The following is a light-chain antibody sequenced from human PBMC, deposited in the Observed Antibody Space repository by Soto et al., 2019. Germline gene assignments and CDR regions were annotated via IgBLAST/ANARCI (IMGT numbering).Light chain of an antibody. CDR2: DVT. Sequence: QSALTQPASVSGSPGQAIIISCAGTSSDVGTYNYVSWYQQHPGKAPKLIIYDVTNRPSGVSSRFSGSKSGSTASLRISGLQTEDEAEYYCSSLAISNPPYVFGTGTKLTV. CDR3: SSLAISNPPYV. V-gene: IGLV2-14*03. CDR1: SSDVGTYNY. J-gene: IGLJ1*01.